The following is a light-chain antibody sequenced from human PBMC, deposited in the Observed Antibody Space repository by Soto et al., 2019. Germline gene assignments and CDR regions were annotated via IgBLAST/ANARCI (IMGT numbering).Light chain of an antibody. V-gene: IGLV2-8*01. J-gene: IGLJ3*02. CDR2: EVT. CDR3: SSFASSNTWV. CDR1: SIDVGAYNY. Sequence: QSALTQPPSASGSPGQSVTISCTGTSIDVGAYNYVSWYQQHAGKAPKLVIYEVTKRPSGVPDRFSGSKSANTASLTVSGLQAEDEADYYCSSFASSNTWVFGGGTKVTVL.